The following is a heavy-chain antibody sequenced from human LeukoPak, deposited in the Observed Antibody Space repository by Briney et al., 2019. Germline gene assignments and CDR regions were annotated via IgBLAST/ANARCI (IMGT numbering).Heavy chain of an antibody. J-gene: IGHJ6*03. D-gene: IGHD6-19*01. CDR3: AREGRSSGPYSYYMAV. V-gene: IGHV4-4*07. Sequence: SETLSPTCTVSGGSISNYYWSWVRQPAGKGLEWIGRIYTSGSTNYNPSLKSRVTVSLDTSNNQFSLKLSSVTAAETAVYYCAREGRSSGPYSYYMAVLGRGTKVTVSS. CDR2: IYTSGST. CDR1: GGSISNYY.